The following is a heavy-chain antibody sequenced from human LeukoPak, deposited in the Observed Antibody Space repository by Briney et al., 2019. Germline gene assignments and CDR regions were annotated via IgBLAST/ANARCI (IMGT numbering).Heavy chain of an antibody. CDR2: IYHSGST. D-gene: IGHD3-22*01. CDR3: ARGAPYYDY. V-gene: IGHV4-30-2*01. CDR1: GGSVSSGDYY. Sequence: SETLSLTCTVSGGSVSSGDYYWSWIRQPPGKGLEWIGYIYHSGSTYYNPSLKSRVTISVDRSKNQFSLKLSSVTAADTAVYYCARGAPYYDYWGQGTLVTVSS. J-gene: IGHJ4*02.